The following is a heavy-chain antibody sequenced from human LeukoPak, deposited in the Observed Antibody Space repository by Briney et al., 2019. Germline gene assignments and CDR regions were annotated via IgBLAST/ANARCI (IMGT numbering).Heavy chain of an antibody. CDR2: TYYRSTWYN. CDR3: ARARLHHTYGSGTNFDY. CDR1: GDSVSSNTAA. J-gene: IGHJ4*02. D-gene: IGHD3-10*01. V-gene: IGHV6-1*01. Sequence: SQTLSLTRAISGDSVSSNTAAWNWIRQSPSRGFEWLGRTYYRSTWYNDYAVSVRSRISIIPDTSKNHFSLQLNSVTPEDTAVYYCARARLHHTYGSGTNFDYWGQGTLVTVSS.